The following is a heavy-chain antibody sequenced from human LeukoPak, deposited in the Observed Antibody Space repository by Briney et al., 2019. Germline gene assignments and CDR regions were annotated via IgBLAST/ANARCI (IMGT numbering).Heavy chain of an antibody. CDR1: GGSFSGYY. CDR2: INHSGST. J-gene: IGHJ6*03. V-gene: IGHV4-34*01. Sequence: SETLSLTCAVYGGSFSGYYWSWIRQPPGKGLEWIGEINHSGSTNYNPSLKSRVTISVDTSKNQFSLKLSSVTAADTAVYYCARDLADILTGYTYYYMDVWGRGTTVTISS. D-gene: IGHD3-9*01. CDR3: ARDLADILTGYTYYYMDV.